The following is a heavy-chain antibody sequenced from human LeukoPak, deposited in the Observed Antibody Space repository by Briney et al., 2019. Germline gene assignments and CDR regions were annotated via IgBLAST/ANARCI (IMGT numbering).Heavy chain of an antibody. CDR2: IIPIFGTA. D-gene: IGHD4-23*01. CDR1: GGTFSSYA. J-gene: IGHJ4*02. Sequence: SVKVSCKASGGTFSSYAISWVRQAPGQGLEWMGGIIPIFGTANYAQKFQGRVTITAVESMSTVYMELSSLRSEDTAVYYCARGWLAETTVVTPYNYWGQGTLVTVSS. CDR3: ARGWLAETTVVTPYNY. V-gene: IGHV1-69*13.